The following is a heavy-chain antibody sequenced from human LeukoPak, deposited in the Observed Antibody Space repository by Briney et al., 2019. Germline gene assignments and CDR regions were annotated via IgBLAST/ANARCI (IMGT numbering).Heavy chain of an antibody. V-gene: IGHV1-18*01. CDR2: ISAYNGNT. J-gene: IGHJ3*02. CDR3: ARDIGTDYGDFSDAFDI. CDR1: GYTFTSYG. Sequence: ASVKVSCKASGYTFTSYGISWVRQAPGHGLEWMGWISAYNGNTNYAQKLQGRVTMTTDTSTSTAYMELRSLRSDDTAVYYCARDIGTDYGDFSDAFDIWGQGTMVTVSS. D-gene: IGHD4-17*01.